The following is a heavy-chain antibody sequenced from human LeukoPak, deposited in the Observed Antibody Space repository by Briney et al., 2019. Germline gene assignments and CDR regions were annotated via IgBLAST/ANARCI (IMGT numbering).Heavy chain of an antibody. CDR2: ISSGSGSI. D-gene: IGHD5-18*01. J-gene: IGHJ4*02. CDR3: ARDVRSSSNTPIEADY. Sequence: GGSLRLSCAASGFSFSSYGVNWVRQAPGKGLEWVSYISSGSGSIYYADSVKGRFTISRDNAKNSLYLQMNSLRDEDTAVYYCARDVRSSSNTPIEADYWGQGTLVTVSS. CDR1: GFSFSSYG. V-gene: IGHV3-48*02.